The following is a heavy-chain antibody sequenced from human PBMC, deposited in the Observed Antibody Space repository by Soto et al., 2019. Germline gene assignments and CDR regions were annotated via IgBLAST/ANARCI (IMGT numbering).Heavy chain of an antibody. CDR3: AKDLKGVGVIVLMVYAHYRLAV. CDR1: GFTFSSYA. D-gene: IGHD2-8*01. J-gene: IGHJ6*02. V-gene: IGHV3-23*01. Sequence: GGSLRLSCAASGFTFSSYAMSWVRQAPGKGLEWVSAISGSGGSTYYADSVKGRFTISRDNSKNTLYLQMNSLRAEDTAVYYCAKDLKGVGVIVLMVYAHYRLAVCGQGTTVPVSS. CDR2: ISGSGGST.